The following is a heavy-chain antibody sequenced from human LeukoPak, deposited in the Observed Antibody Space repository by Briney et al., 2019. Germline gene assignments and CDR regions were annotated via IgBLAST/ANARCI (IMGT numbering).Heavy chain of an antibody. CDR3: ARLDYYDSSGTFDY. D-gene: IGHD3-22*01. CDR1: GGSISSSSYY. Sequence: PSETLSLTCTVSGGSISSSSYYWGWIRQPPGKGLEWIGSIFYSGSTYYNPSLQSRVTISVDTSKNQFSLKLSSVTAADTAVYYCARLDYYDSSGTFDYWGQGTLVTVSS. J-gene: IGHJ4*02. CDR2: IFYSGST. V-gene: IGHV4-39*01.